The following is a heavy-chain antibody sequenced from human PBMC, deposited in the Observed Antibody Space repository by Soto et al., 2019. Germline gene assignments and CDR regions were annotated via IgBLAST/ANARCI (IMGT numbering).Heavy chain of an antibody. J-gene: IGHJ4*02. Sequence: GGSLRLSCAASGFTFSSYGMHWVRQAPGKGLEWVAVIWYDGSNKYYADSVKGRFTISRDNSKNTLYLQMNSLRAEDTAVYYCARDLRVYSSSWYVPYWGQGTLVTVSS. CDR3: ARDLRVYSSSWYVPY. D-gene: IGHD6-13*01. CDR2: IWYDGSNK. V-gene: IGHV3-33*08. CDR1: GFTFSSYG.